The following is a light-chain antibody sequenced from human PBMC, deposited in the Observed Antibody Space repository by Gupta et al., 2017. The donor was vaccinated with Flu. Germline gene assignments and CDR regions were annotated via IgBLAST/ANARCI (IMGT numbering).Light chain of an antibody. CDR2: EVS. CDR3: TSYTGSTPLVI. CDR1: SSDVGRYNY. Sequence: QSALPQPASVSGSPGQAITISCTGTSSDVGRYNYVSWYQHHPDKAPQLMIYEVSNRPSGVSNRFSCSKSGNTASLTISGLQAEDEADYYCTSYTGSTPLVIFGGGTKLTVL. V-gene: IGLV2-14*01. J-gene: IGLJ2*01.